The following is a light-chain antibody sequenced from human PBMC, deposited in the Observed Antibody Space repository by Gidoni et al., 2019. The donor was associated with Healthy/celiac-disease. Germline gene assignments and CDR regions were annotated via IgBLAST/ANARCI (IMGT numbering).Light chain of an antibody. J-gene: IGKJ1*01. CDR3: QQSYSTPT. V-gene: IGKV1-39*01. CDR1: KSISSY. Sequence: DIPMTQSPSSLSASVGDRVTITCRASKSISSYLNWYQQKPGKDPKLLIYAASSLERGVTSRVSGSGSGTDFTLTISSLQHEDFATYYCQQSYSTPTFGQGTKVEIK. CDR2: AAS.